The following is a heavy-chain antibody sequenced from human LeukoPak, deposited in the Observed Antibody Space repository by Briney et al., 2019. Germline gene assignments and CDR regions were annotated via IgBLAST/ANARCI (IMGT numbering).Heavy chain of an antibody. CDR1: GFTFDDYA. D-gene: IGHD2-21*01. J-gene: IGHJ4*02. CDR2: INWNSDSI. CDR3: ARGNGGYWDY. Sequence: GGSLRLSCAVSGFTFDDYAMHWVRQVPGKGLEWVSGINWNSDSIGYADSVKGRFTISRDNANNSLYLQMNSLRAEDTAVYYCARGNGGYWDYWGQGTLVTVSS. V-gene: IGHV3-9*01.